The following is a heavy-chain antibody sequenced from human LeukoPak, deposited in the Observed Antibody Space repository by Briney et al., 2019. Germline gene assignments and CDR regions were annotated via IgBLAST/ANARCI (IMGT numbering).Heavy chain of an antibody. Sequence: ASVKVSCKASGYTFTGYYMHWVRQAPGQGLEWMGWINPNSGGTNYAQKLQGRVTMTTDTSTSTAYMELRSLRSDDTAVYYCARESYYGSGSYYNHYYGMDVWGQGTTVTVSS. CDR2: INPNSGGT. V-gene: IGHV1-2*02. J-gene: IGHJ6*02. CDR3: ARESYYGSGSYYNHYYGMDV. D-gene: IGHD3-10*01. CDR1: GYTFTGYY.